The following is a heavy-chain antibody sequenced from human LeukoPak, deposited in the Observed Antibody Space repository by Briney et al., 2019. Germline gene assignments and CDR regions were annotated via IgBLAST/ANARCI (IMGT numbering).Heavy chain of an antibody. CDR2: IYSGDST. D-gene: IGHD3-3*01. J-gene: IGHJ4*02. V-gene: IGHV3-53*01. Sequence: GGSLRLSCAASGFTVSSNYMSWVRQAPGKGLEWVSVIYSGDSTYYADSVKGRFTISRDNTMNSLYLQMSSLRAEDTAVYYCATDRGWRTSGYYLYYFEYWGQGTLVTYSS. CDR3: ATDRGWRTSGYYLYYFEY. CDR1: GFTVSSNY.